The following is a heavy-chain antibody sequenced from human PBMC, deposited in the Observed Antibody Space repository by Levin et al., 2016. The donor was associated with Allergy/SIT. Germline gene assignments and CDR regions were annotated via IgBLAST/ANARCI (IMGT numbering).Heavy chain of an antibody. CDR2: IIPIFDKA. J-gene: IGHJ6*03. D-gene: IGHD3-3*01. CDR3: ARSAPQTGVVEWLLLSYYYYMDV. V-gene: IGHV1-69*01. Sequence: WVRQAPGQGLEWMGGIIPIFDKANYAQKFQGRVTITADESTSTAYMELSSLRSEDTAVYYCARSAPQTGVVEWLLLSYYYYMDVWGKGTTVTVSS.